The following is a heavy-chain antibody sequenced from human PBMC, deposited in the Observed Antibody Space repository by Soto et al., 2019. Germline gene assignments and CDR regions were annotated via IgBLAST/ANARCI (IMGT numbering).Heavy chain of an antibody. Sequence: PSETLSLTCTVSGGSISSGGYYWSWTRQHPGKGLEWIGYIYYSGSTYYNPSLKSRVTISVDTSKNQFSLKLSSVTAADTAVYYCARVPHYSSSSHYFDYWGQGTLVTVSS. V-gene: IGHV4-31*03. CDR1: GGSISSGGYY. CDR3: ARVPHYSSSSHYFDY. J-gene: IGHJ4*02. D-gene: IGHD6-6*01. CDR2: IYYSGST.